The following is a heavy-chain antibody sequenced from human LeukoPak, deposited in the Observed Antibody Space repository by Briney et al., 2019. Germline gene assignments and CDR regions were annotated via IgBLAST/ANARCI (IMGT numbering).Heavy chain of an antibody. CDR1: GFTFSSYG. CDR3: ARGKREVLNTRVFDY. V-gene: IGHV3-33*01. Sequence: GRSLRLSCAASGFTFSSYGMHWVRQAPGKGLEWVAVIWYDGSNRYYADSVKGRFTISRDNSKNTLYLQLNSLRAGDTAVYYCARGKREVLNTRVFDYWGQGTLVTVSS. CDR2: IWYDGSNR. D-gene: IGHD1-26*01. J-gene: IGHJ4*02.